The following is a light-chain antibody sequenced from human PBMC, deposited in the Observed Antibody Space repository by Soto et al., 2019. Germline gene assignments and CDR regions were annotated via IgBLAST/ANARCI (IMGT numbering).Light chain of an antibody. CDR1: QGISNR. J-gene: IGKJ4*01. V-gene: IGKV1-27*01. CDR2: AAS. Sequence: DIQMTQSPSSLSASVGDRVTITCRASQGISNRLAWYQQKPGKVPKLLIYAASTLVSGVPSRFSGSGSETDFTLTINSLQPEDVATYYCQNYNSAPPAGAFGGGTKVEIK. CDR3: QNYNSAPPAGA.